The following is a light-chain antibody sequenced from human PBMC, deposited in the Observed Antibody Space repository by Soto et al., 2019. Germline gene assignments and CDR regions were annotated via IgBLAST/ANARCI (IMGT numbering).Light chain of an antibody. Sequence: QSALTQPASVSGSPGQSITISCTGTSCDVGGYNYVSWYQQHPGKAPKLMIYDVSNRPSGVSNRFSGSKSGNTASLTISGLQAEDEADYYCSSYTSRSSSTYVFGTGTKVTVL. CDR1: SCDVGGYNY. CDR2: DVS. V-gene: IGLV2-14*01. J-gene: IGLJ1*01. CDR3: SSYTSRSSSTYV.